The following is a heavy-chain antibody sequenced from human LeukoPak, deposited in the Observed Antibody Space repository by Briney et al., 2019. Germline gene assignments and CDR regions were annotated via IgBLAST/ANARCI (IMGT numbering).Heavy chain of an antibody. D-gene: IGHD4-17*01. CDR2: IYYSGST. J-gene: IGHJ4*02. Sequence: SETLSLTCTVSGGSISSSSYYWAWIRQPPGKGLEWIGTIYYSGSTYYNPSLQSRVTISVDTSKNQFSLKLSSVTAADTAVYYCARSDYGASGLFDYWGQGTLVTVSS. CDR3: ARSDYGASGLFDY. V-gene: IGHV4-39*01. CDR1: GGSISSSSYY.